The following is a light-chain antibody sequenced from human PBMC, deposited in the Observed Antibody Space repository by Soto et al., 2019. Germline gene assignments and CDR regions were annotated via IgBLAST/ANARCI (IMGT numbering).Light chain of an antibody. Sequence: PXSVSGSPGQSIAISCTGTSSDVGGYDYVSWYQQHPGKAPKPMIYDVSNRPSGVSNRFSGSKSDNTASLTISGLQAEDEADYYCSSYTSSSTYVFGTGTKDTDL. CDR2: DVS. V-gene: IGLV2-14*01. CDR3: SSYTSSSTYV. J-gene: IGLJ1*01. CDR1: SSDVGGYDY.